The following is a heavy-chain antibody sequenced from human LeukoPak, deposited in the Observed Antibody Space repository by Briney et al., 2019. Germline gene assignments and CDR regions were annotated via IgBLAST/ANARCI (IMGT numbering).Heavy chain of an antibody. Sequence: SETLSLTCTVSGGSISSSSYYWGWIRQPPGKGLEWIGSIYYSGSTYYNPSPKSRVTISVDTSKNQFSLKLSSVTAADTAVYYCAVTMIVAEEYYFDYWGQGTLVTVSS. CDR1: GGSISSSSYY. CDR2: IYYSGST. V-gene: IGHV4-39*01. D-gene: IGHD3-22*01. J-gene: IGHJ4*02. CDR3: AVTMIVAEEYYFDY.